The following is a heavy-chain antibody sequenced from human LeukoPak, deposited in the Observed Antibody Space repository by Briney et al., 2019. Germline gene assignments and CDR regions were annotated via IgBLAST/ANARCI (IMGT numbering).Heavy chain of an antibody. CDR3: VRALGSSSADY. D-gene: IGHD6-6*01. CDR1: GFTFTNYW. Sequence: GGSLRLTCAASGFTFTNYWMSWVRQAPGKGREWVANIKQDGSEKYYVDSVEGRFTISRDNAKNSLSLQMNSLSGEDTAVYYCVRALGSSSADYWGQGTLVTVSS. J-gene: IGHJ4*02. V-gene: IGHV3-7*01. CDR2: IKQDGSEK.